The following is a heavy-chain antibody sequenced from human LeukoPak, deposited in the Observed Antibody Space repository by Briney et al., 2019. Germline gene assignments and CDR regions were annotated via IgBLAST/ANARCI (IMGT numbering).Heavy chain of an antibody. J-gene: IGHJ4*02. D-gene: IGHD1-1*01. CDR1: GFTFSSYS. CDR2: ISSSSSYI. V-gene: IGHV3-21*01. CDR3: ARGPDPTGYAPDY. Sequence: GGSLRLSCAASGFTFSSYSMNWVRQAPGKGLEWVSSISSSSSYIYYADSVKGRFTISRDNAKNSLYLRMNSLRAEDTAVYYCARGPDPTGYAPDYWGQGTLVTVSS.